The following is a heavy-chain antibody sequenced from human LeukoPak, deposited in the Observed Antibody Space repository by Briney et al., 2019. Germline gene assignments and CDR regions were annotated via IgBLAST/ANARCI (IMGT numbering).Heavy chain of an antibody. Sequence: PGGSLRLSCAASGFTVSSNYMSWVRQAPGKGLEWVSVIYSGGSTYYADSVKGRFTISRDNSKNTLYLQMNSLRAEDTAVYYCARTSYCGGDCSFGYWGQGTLVTVSS. V-gene: IGHV3-53*01. D-gene: IGHD2-21*02. CDR3: ARTSYCGGDCSFGY. CDR2: IYSGGST. J-gene: IGHJ4*02. CDR1: GFTVSSNY.